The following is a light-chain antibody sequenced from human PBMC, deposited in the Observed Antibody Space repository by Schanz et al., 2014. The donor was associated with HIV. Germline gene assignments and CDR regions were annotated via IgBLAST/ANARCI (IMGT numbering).Light chain of an antibody. CDR1: TSDIGAYNY. CDR2: EVN. V-gene: IGLV2-8*01. J-gene: IGLJ2*01. Sequence: QSALTQPPSASGSPGHSVTISCTGTTSDIGAYNYVSWYQLHPGRAPKLIIFEVNRRPSGVPNRFSGSKSGNTASLTVSGLQAEDEADYYCSSYAGRNNLVVFGGGTKLTVL. CDR3: SSYAGRNNLVV.